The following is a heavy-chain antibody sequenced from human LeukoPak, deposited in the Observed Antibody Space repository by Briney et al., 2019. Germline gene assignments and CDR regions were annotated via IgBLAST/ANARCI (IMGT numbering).Heavy chain of an antibody. CDR2: ISSSSSYI. Sequence: GGSLRLSCAASGFTFSSYSMNWVRQAPGKGLEWVSSISSSSSYIYYADSVKGRFTISRDNAKNSLYLQMNSLRVEDTAVYYCARDLVGATTEFGTGGQGTLVTVSS. V-gene: IGHV3-21*01. D-gene: IGHD1-26*01. J-gene: IGHJ4*02. CDR3: ARDLVGATTEFGT. CDR1: GFTFSSYS.